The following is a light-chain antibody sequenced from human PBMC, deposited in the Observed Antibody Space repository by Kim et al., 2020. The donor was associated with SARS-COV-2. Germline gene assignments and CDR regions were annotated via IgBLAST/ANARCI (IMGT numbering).Light chain of an antibody. Sequence: LGQTATLTCTGNSNNVGNQGAAWLQQHQGHPPKVLFYRNNKRPSGISERLSASRSGNTASLTITGLQPEDEADYYCSAWDRSLRGWVFGGGTQLTVL. J-gene: IGLJ3*02. CDR2: RNN. V-gene: IGLV10-54*01. CDR3: SAWDRSLRGWV. CDR1: SNNVGNQG.